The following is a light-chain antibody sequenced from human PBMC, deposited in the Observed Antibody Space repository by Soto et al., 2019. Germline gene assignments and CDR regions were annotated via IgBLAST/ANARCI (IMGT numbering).Light chain of an antibody. Sequence: VITQNQATLSVSPGERATLSCRASQTINNNIAWYQLKDGQVPRLLIYGASTRATDIPARFSGSGSGTEFTLTISSLQPDDFATYYCQQYNSYSWTFGQGSKVDIK. J-gene: IGKJ1*01. CDR3: QQYNSYSWT. CDR2: GAS. CDR1: QTINNN. V-gene: IGKV3-15*01.